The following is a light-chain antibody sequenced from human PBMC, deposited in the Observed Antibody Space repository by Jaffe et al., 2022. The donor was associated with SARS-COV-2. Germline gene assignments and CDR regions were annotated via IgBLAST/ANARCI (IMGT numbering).Light chain of an antibody. CDR1: NIGSKT. J-gene: IGLJ2*01. CDR2: DDT. Sequence: SYVLTQPPSVSVAPGQTASITCGGNNIGSKTVHWYQQKPGQAPVLVVYDDTDRPSGIPERFSGSNSGNTGTLTISRVEAGDEADYYCQVWDSSSDHVVFGGGTKLTVL. CDR3: QVWDSSSDHVV. V-gene: IGLV3-21*02.